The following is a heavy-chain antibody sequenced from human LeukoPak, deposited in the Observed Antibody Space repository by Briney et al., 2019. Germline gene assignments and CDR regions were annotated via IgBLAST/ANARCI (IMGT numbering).Heavy chain of an antibody. V-gene: IGHV4-34*01. CDR3: ARSLRGSGYDY. J-gene: IGHJ4*02. D-gene: IGHD6-19*01. CDR2: INHSRST. Sequence: PSETLSLTCAVYGGSFSGYYWSWIRQPPGKGLEWIGEINHSRSTNYNPSLKSRVTISVDTSKNQFSLKLSSVTAADTAVYYCARSLRGSGYDYWGQGTLVTVSS. CDR1: GGSFSGYY.